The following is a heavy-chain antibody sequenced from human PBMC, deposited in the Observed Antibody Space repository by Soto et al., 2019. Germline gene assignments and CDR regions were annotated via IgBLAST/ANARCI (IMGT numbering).Heavy chain of an antibody. D-gene: IGHD3-22*01. CDR3: ARGPTDYYDNSANYFLDY. V-gene: IGHV1-18*01. CDR1: GYTFITYG. Sequence: QVQLVQSGAEVKKPGASVKVSCKASGYTFITYGVSWVRQAPGQGLDWLGWISTYNGNTRYAERLQDRVTMTTDTTSNTAYMALRNLRSDDTAVYYGARGPTDYYDNSANYFLDYLGQGTLVTDSS. J-gene: IGHJ4*02. CDR2: ISTYNGNT.